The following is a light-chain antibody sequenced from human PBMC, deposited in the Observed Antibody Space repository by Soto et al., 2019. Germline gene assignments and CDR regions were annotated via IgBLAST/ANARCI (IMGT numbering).Light chain of an antibody. CDR3: EAWDETLDGLYV. CDR1: SSNVAINP. CDR2: ETD. Sequence: QSVLTQPPSVSGTPGQRVTISCSGSSSNVAINPVNWYQHLPGPAPRLLIYETDRRSSGVPDRFSASKSGTSASLAISGLTSEDEADYYCEAWDETLDGLYVFGTGTKLTVL. J-gene: IGLJ1*01. V-gene: IGLV1-44*01.